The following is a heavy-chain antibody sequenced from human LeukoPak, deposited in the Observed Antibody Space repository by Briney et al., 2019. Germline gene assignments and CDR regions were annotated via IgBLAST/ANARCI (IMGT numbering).Heavy chain of an antibody. Sequence: ASVKVSFKASGYTFTGYYMHWVRQAPGPGLEWMGWINPNSGGTNYAQNFQGRVTMTRDTSISTAYMELSRLRSDDTAVYYCARALHIVAPRGDAAFDIWGQGTMVTVSS. V-gene: IGHV1-2*02. CDR1: GYTFTGYY. D-gene: IGHD5-12*01. J-gene: IGHJ3*02. CDR3: ARALHIVAPRGDAAFDI. CDR2: INPNSGGT.